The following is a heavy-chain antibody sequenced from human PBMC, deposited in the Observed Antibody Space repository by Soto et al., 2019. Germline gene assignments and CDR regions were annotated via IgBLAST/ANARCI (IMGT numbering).Heavy chain of an antibody. CDR2: VSNNNNYI. CDR3: VRGRGYSYGYFDY. CDR1: GFTFSSYI. V-gene: IGHV3-21*01. D-gene: IGHD5-18*01. Sequence: PGGSLRLSCAASGFTFSSYIMNWVRQAPGKGLEWVSSVSNNNNYIYYADSLKGRFTMSSDNAKNSLDLQINSLRAEDTAVYYCVRGRGYSYGYFDYWGQGTLVTVSS. J-gene: IGHJ4*02.